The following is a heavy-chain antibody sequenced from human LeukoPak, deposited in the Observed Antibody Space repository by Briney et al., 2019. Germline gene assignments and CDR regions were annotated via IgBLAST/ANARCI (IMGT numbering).Heavy chain of an antibody. V-gene: IGHV4-59*08. CDR2: IYYSGST. CDR1: GGSISSYY. CDR3: ARSGRDRYFDY. J-gene: IGHJ4*02. D-gene: IGHD6-25*01. Sequence: PSETLSLTCTVSGGSISSYYWSWIRQPPGKGLEWIGYIYYSGSTNYNPSLKSRVTISVDTSKNQFSLKLSSVTAADTAVYYCARSGRDRYFDYWGQGTLVTVSS.